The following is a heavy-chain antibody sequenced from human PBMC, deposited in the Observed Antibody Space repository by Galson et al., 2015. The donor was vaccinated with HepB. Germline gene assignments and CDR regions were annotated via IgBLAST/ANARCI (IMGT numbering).Heavy chain of an antibody. D-gene: IGHD1-7*01. Sequence: SVKVSCKASGYSFTNYYIHWVRQAPGQGLEWMGIINPRSSNTSYAQKFQGRVTMTRDTSTSTVYMELSSLRSDDTAVYYCARYTGSTSGNWLDPWGQGTLFTVSS. V-gene: IGHV1-46*01. CDR1: GYSFTNYY. CDR2: INPRSSNT. J-gene: IGHJ5*02. CDR3: ARYTGSTSGNWLDP.